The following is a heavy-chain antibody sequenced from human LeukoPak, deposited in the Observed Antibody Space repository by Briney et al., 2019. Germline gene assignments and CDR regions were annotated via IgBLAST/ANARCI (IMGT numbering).Heavy chain of an antibody. CDR3: ARGSDYLFDC. Sequence: GGSLRLSCAASGSTFSSYNMNWVRQAPGKGLEWVSCISSSSTTIYYADSVKGRFTVSRDNAKNSLYLQMNSLRVEDTAVYYCARGSDYLFDCWGQGTLVTVSS. D-gene: IGHD4-17*01. CDR2: ISSSSTTI. CDR1: GSTFSSYN. J-gene: IGHJ4*02. V-gene: IGHV3-48*04.